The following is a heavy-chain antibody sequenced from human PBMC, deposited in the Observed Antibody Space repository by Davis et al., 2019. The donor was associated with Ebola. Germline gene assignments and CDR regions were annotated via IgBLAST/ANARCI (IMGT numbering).Heavy chain of an antibody. Sequence: PGGSLKLSCAASGFTSSSHTMNWVRQAPGKGLEWVSSISSSSSYIYYADSVKGRFTISRDNAKNSLYLQMNSLRAEDTAVYYCARSGYSSGLSWFDPWGQGTLVTVSS. V-gene: IGHV3-21*01. CDR2: ISSSSSYI. D-gene: IGHD6-19*01. CDR1: GFTSSSHT. CDR3: ARSGYSSGLSWFDP. J-gene: IGHJ5*02.